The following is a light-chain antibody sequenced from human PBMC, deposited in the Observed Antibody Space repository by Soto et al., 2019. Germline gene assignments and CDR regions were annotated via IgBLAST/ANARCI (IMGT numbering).Light chain of an antibody. CDR2: LEGSGTY. Sequence: QSVLTQSSASSASLGSSVRLTCTLSSGHSSYIIAWHQQQPGKAPRYLMKLEGSGTYNKGSGVPDRFSGSSSGADRYLTISNLKLADEDDYLGETWYSNSQVIGGGTKLTVL. V-gene: IGLV4-60*02. J-gene: IGLJ2*01. CDR3: ETWYSNSQV. CDR1: SGHSSYI.